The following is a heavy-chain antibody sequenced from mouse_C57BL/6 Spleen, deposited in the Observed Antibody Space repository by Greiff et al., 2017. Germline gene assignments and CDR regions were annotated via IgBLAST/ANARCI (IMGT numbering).Heavy chain of an antibody. CDR2: ISDGGSYT. CDR1: GFTFSSYA. D-gene: IGHD2-3*01. V-gene: IGHV5-4*01. J-gene: IGHJ1*03. CDR3: AREYDGYPKYFDV. Sequence: EVKLMESGGGLVKPGGSLKLSCAASGFTFSSYAMSWVRQTPEKRLEWVATISDGGSYTYYPDNVKGRFTISRDNAKNNLYLQMSHLKSEDTAMYYCAREYDGYPKYFDVWGTGTTVTVSS.